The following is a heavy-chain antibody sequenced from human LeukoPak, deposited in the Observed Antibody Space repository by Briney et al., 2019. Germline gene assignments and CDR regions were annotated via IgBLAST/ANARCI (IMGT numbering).Heavy chain of an antibody. CDR3: ATGLELIYFDY. CDR2: IRYDGSNK. Sequence: GGSLRLSCAASGLTFRSYGMHWVRQAPGKGLEWVAFIRYDGSNKYYADSVKGRFTISRDNSKNTLYLQMNSLRAEDTAVYYCATGLELIYFDYWGQGTLVTVSS. J-gene: IGHJ4*02. V-gene: IGHV3-30*02. D-gene: IGHD1-7*01. CDR1: GLTFRSYG.